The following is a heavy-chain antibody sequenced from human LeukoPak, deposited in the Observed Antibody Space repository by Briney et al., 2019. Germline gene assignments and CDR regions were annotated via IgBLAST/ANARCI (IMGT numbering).Heavy chain of an antibody. CDR2: IYYSGST. CDR3: ARQIMDFWAFDI. Sequence: SETLSLTCTVSGGSISSSSYYWGWIRQPPGKGLEWIGSIYYSGSTYYNPSLKSRVTISVDTSKNQFSLKLSSVTAADTAVYYCARQIMDFWAFDIWGQGTMVTVSS. V-gene: IGHV4-39*01. J-gene: IGHJ3*02. D-gene: IGHD3-3*01. CDR1: GGSISSSSYY.